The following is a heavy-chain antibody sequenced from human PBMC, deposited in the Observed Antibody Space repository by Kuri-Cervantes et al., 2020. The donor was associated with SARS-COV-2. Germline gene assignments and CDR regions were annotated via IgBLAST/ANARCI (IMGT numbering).Heavy chain of an antibody. CDR1: GFTFSSFS. J-gene: IGHJ3*02. Sequence: GGSLRLSCAASGFTFSSFSLHWVRQAPGKGLEWVSVISGTGGSSTFYADSVKGRFIISRDNSENTLYLQINGLRVDDTAVYFCTRSSGYAPYLDAFDMWGQGTTVTVSS. D-gene: IGHD3-22*01. CDR2: ISGTGGSST. V-gene: IGHV3-23*01. CDR3: TRSSGYAPYLDAFDM.